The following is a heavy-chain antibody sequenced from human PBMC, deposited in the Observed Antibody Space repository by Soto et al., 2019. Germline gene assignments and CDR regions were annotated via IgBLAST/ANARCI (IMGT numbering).Heavy chain of an antibody. J-gene: IGHJ6*03. CDR3: ARGRYYDFWSGYRRRDYYYYMDV. Sequence: SETLSLTCAVYGGSFSGYYWSWIRQPPGKGLEWIGEINHSGSTNYNPSLKSRVTISVDTSKNQFSLKLSSVTAADTAVYYCARGRYYDFWSGYRRRDYYYYMDVWGKGTTVTVSS. D-gene: IGHD3-3*01. V-gene: IGHV4-34*01. CDR1: GGSFSGYY. CDR2: INHSGST.